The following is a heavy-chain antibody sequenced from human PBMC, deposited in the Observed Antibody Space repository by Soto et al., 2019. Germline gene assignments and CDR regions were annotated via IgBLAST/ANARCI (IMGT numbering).Heavy chain of an antibody. CDR1: GGSITRNNHY. D-gene: IGHD6-13*01. J-gene: IGHJ4*02. CDR2: ILYSGST. V-gene: IGHV4-39*01. Sequence: QLQLQESGPGLVKPSETLSLTCIVSGGSITRNNHYWGWIRQSPGKGREWIGSILYSGSTNYNHSLKGRVTISVETSKNQFSLKMSSVTAADTALYYCARLGSSGWYQGSYFDYWGQGTLVTVSS. CDR3: ARLGSSGWYQGSYFDY.